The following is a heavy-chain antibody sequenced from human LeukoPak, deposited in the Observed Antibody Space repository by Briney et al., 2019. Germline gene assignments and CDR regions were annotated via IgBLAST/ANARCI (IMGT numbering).Heavy chain of an antibody. D-gene: IGHD6-19*01. CDR2: ISSSSSYI. CDR1: GFTFSSYS. J-gene: IGHJ4*02. V-gene: IGHV3-21*01. Sequence: GGSLRLSCAASGFTFSSYSMNWVRQAPGKGLEWVSSISSSSSYIYYADSVKGRFTISRDNAKNSLYLQMNSLRAEDTAVYYCAREARSPSIAVADFDYWGQGTLVTVSS. CDR3: AREARSPSIAVADFDY.